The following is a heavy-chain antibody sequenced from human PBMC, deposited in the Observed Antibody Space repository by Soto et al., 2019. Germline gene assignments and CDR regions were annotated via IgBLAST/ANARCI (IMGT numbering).Heavy chain of an antibody. V-gene: IGHV1-69*13. CDR2: IIPIFGTA. CDR3: ARDQWLRLFPRWLDP. J-gene: IGHJ5*02. D-gene: IGHD5-12*01. CDR1: GGTFSSYA. Sequence: SVKVSCKASGGTFSSYAISWVRQAPGQGLEWMGGIIPIFGTANYAQKFQGRVTITADESTSTAYMELSSLRSEDTAVYYCARDQWLRLFPRWLDPWGQGTLVTVYS.